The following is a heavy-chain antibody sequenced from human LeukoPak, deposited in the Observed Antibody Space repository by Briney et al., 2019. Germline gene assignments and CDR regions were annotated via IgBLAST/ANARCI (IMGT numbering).Heavy chain of an antibody. J-gene: IGHJ6*03. Sequence: GGSLRLSCAASGFIFSSYWMSWVRQAPGKGLEWVANINQDGSEKYYVDSVKGRFSISRDSAKNSLFPQMNSLRADDTAVYYCARDHAFSYYYYYMDVWGKGTTVTVSS. CDR2: INQDGSEK. D-gene: IGHD3-3*01. V-gene: IGHV3-7*01. CDR1: GFIFSSYW. CDR3: ARDHAFSYYYYYMDV.